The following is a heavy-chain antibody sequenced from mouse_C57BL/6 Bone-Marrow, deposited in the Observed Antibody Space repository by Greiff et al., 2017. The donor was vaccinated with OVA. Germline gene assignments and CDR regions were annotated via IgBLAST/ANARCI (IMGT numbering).Heavy chain of an antibody. CDR1: GFSLTSYG. Sequence: QVQLKESGPGLVAPSQSLSITCTVSGFSLTSYGVPWVRQPPGKGLEWLVVIWSDGSTTYYSALKSRLSISKDNSKSQVFLKMNRLQTDDTAMYYCARHARTTVGEGWYFDVWGTGTTVTVSS. D-gene: IGHD1-1*01. V-gene: IGHV2-6-1*01. CDR3: ARHARTTVGEGWYFDV. CDR2: IWSDGST. J-gene: IGHJ1*03.